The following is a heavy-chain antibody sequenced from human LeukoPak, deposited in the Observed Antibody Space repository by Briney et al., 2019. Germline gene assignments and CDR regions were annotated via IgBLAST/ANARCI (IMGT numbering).Heavy chain of an antibody. J-gene: IGHJ5*02. CDR3: ARLTLTGVGGRGWFDA. D-gene: IGHD3-3*01. Sequence: PSETLSLTCIVSGDSISNSGWSWGWIRQPPGKGLKWIGTMPYDENVADNEIPSYNPSLKSRVSISADTSKNQLSLKVNSVTAADTASYYCARLTLTGVGGRGWFDAWGQGTLVIVSS. V-gene: IGHV4-39*01. CDR1: GDSISNSGWS. CDR2: MPYDENVADNEIP.